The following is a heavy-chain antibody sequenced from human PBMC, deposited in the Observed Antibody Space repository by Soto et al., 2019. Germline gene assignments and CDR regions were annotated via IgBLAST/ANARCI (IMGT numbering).Heavy chain of an antibody. Sequence: EVQLLESGGGLVQPGGSLRLSCAASGFTFSNYAMSWVRQAPGKGLEWVSVVTGRTGVTYYADAVEGRFTISRDNSKNTLSLQMNSLGAEDTAVYSCAKHLPPNKNQRVWADALHMWGQAKMLTVSS. CDR3: AKHLPPNKNQRVWADALHM. CDR2: VTGRTGVT. D-gene: IGHD2-2*01. V-gene: IGHV3-23*01. CDR1: GFTFSNYA. J-gene: IGHJ3*02.